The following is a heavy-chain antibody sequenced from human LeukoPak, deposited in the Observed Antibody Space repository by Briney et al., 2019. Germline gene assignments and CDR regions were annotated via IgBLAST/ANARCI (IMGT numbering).Heavy chain of an antibody. CDR2: IYSGGST. V-gene: IGHV3-53*01. D-gene: IGHD2-2*01. CDR3: ASPYCSSTSCYGPFDY. J-gene: IGHJ4*02. CDR1: GFTVSSNY. Sequence: PGGSLRLSCTVSGFTVSSNYMSWVRQAPGKGLEWVSVIYSGGSTYYADSVKGRFTISRDNSKNTLYLQMNSLRAEDTAVYYCASPYCSSTSCYGPFDYWGQGTLVTVSS.